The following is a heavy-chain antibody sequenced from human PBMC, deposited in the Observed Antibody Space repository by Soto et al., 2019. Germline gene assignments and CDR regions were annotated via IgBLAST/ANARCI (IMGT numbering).Heavy chain of an antibody. J-gene: IGHJ4*02. V-gene: IGHV4-59*01. CDR1: GGSISSYY. CDR3: ARATWSYGDYLGFDY. Sequence: SETLSLTCTVSGGSISSYYWSWIRQPPGKGLEWIGYIYYSGSTNYNPSLKSRVTISVDTSKNQFSLKLSSVTAADTAVYYCARATWSYGDYLGFDYWGQGTVLTVSS. CDR2: IYYSGST. D-gene: IGHD4-17*01.